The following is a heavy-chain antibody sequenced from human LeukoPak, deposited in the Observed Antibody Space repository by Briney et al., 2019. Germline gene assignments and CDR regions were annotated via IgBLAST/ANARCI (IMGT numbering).Heavy chain of an antibody. CDR1: GYTFTSYG. CDR2: ISAYNGNT. V-gene: IGHV1-18*01. Sequence: ASVKVSCKASGYTFTSYGISWVRQAPGQGLEWMGWISAYNGNTNYAQKLQGRVTMTTDTSTSTAYMELRSLRSDDTAVYYCARDGDYGDHHYYYYMDVWGKGTTVTISS. CDR3: ARDGDYGDHHYYYYMDV. J-gene: IGHJ6*03. D-gene: IGHD4-17*01.